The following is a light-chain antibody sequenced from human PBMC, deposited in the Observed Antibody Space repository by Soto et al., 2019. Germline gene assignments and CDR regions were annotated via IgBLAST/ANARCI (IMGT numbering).Light chain of an antibody. CDR1: QSVSSN. V-gene: IGKV3-15*01. Sequence: EIVMTQSPATLSVSPGERATLSCRASQSVSSNLAWYQQKPGQAPRLLIYGASTRATGIPARFSGSGSGTEVTLTISSLQSEDVAVDYCQQYNDWPPWTFGQGTKVEIK. CDR2: GAS. CDR3: QQYNDWPPWT. J-gene: IGKJ1*01.